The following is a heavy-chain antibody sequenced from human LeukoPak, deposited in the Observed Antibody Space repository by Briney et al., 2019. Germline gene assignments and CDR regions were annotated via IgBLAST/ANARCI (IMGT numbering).Heavy chain of an antibody. CDR2: INPNSGGT. Sequence: ASVKVSCKASGYTFTGYYMHWVRQAPGQGLEWMGWINPNSGGTNYARKFQGRVTMTRDTSISTAYMELSRLRSDDTAVYYCARLYRFLDAWGMDVWGQGTTVTVSS. J-gene: IGHJ6*02. CDR1: GYTFTGYY. CDR3: ARLYRFLDAWGMDV. D-gene: IGHD3-3*01. V-gene: IGHV1-2*02.